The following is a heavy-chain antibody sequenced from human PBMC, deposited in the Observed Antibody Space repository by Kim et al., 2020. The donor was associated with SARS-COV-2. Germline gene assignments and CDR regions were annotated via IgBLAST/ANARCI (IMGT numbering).Heavy chain of an antibody. CDR3: ARVLGAITIFGVVIVNWFDP. Sequence: SETLSLTCTVSGGSISSGGYYWSWIRQHPGKGLEWIGYIYYSGSTYYNPSLKSRVTISVDTSKNQFSLKLSSVTAADTAVYYCARVLGAITIFGVVIVNWFDPGRQGTLVTVSS. CDR1: GGSISSGGYY. D-gene: IGHD3-3*01. CDR2: IYYSGST. V-gene: IGHV4-31*03. J-gene: IGHJ5*02.